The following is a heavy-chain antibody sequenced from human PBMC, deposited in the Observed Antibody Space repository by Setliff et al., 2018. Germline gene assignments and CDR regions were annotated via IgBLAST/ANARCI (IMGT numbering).Heavy chain of an antibody. J-gene: IGHJ3*02. CDR3: ASAGHSGSWFPFDAFHI. CDR2: ISSSSHII. CDR1: GFTFSGYS. Sequence: ASVKVSCAASGFTFSGYSMNWVRQAPGKGLEWVSYISSSSHIISYADSMKGRFTISRDNAKNSLYLQMNSLRAEDTAVYYCASAGHSGSWFPFDAFHIWGQGTMVT. D-gene: IGHD6-13*01. V-gene: IGHV3-21*05.